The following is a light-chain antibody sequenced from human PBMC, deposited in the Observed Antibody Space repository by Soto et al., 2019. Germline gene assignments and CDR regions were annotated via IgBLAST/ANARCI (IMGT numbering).Light chain of an antibody. J-gene: IGKJ5*01. CDR1: QSVSSN. CDR2: DAS. Sequence: EIVLTQSPDTLSLSPGERATLSCRASQSVSSNLAWYQQKSGQAPRLLIYDASNRATGIPARFSGSGSGTDFTLTISSLEPEDLAVYYCQQRSNWPPITFGQGTRLEIK. CDR3: QQRSNWPPIT. V-gene: IGKV3-11*01.